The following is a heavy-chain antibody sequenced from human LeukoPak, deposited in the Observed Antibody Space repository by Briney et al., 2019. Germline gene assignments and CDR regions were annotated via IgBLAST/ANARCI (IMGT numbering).Heavy chain of an antibody. CDR2: INEDGSEK. CDR1: GFTFSRNW. J-gene: IGHJ4*02. CDR3: TRVWYCSGGSCYSHYFDY. V-gene: IGHV3-7*01. D-gene: IGHD2-15*01. Sequence: GGSLRLSCAASGFTFSRNWMSWVRQAPGRGLEWVANINEDGSEKYYVYSVKGRFTITRDNVQNSMYLQMNSLRAEDTAVYYCTRVWYCSGGSCYSHYFDYWGQGTLVTVSS.